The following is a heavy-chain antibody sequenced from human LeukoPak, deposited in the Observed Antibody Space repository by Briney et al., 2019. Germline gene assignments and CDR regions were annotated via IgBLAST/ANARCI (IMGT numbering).Heavy chain of an antibody. Sequence: PGGSLRLSCAASGFTVSSNYMSWVRQAPGKGLEWVSVIYSGGSTYYADPVKGRFTTSRDNSKNTLYLQMNSLRAEDTAVYYCAKDRGKYDILTGYDYWGQGTLVTVSS. D-gene: IGHD3-9*01. J-gene: IGHJ4*02. CDR2: IYSGGST. V-gene: IGHV3-53*05. CDR3: AKDRGKYDILTGYDY. CDR1: GFTVSSNY.